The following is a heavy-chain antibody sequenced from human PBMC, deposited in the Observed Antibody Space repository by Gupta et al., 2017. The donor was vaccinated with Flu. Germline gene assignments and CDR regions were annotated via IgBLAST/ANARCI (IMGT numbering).Heavy chain of an antibody. CDR2: IRSKTYGGTA. CDR3: SRGGRYSDY. CDR1: GFTFADHA. Sequence: EVQLVESGGGLVQPGRSLRLSCTVSGFTFADHAINWFRRVPGKGLEWVGFIRSKTYGGTAEYAAAVKGRFTVSRDDSKSIAYMKMDSLKTEDTAVYYCSRGGRYSDYWGQGTLVTVSS. V-gene: IGHV3-49*03. J-gene: IGHJ4*02.